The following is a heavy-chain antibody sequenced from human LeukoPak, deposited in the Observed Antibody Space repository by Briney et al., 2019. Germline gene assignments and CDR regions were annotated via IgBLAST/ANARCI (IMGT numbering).Heavy chain of an antibody. J-gene: IGHJ4*02. Sequence: GASVKVSCKASGYTFTSYDINWVRQATGQGLEWMGWTNPNSGNTGYAQKFQGRVTMTRNTSISTAYMELSSLRSEDTAVYYCARGLYYYDSSGYYRNFDYWGQGTLVTVSS. D-gene: IGHD3-22*01. CDR3: ARGLYYYDSSGYYRNFDY. CDR1: GYTFTSYD. V-gene: IGHV1-8*01. CDR2: TNPNSGNT.